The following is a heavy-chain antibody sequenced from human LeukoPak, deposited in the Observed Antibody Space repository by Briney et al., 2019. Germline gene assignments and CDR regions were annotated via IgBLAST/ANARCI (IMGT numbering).Heavy chain of an antibody. V-gene: IGHV4-30-4*08. D-gene: IGHD3-10*01. Sequence: PSQTLSLTCTVSGGSLSSGTYYWSWIRQYPGKGLEWIGYIYYSGSTYYNPSLKSRVTISVDTSKNQFSLKLSSVTAADTAVYYCARGARVIWFGELLGYFQHWGQGTLVTVSS. CDR2: IYYSGST. CDR1: GGSLSSGTYY. CDR3: ARGARVIWFGELLGYFQH. J-gene: IGHJ1*01.